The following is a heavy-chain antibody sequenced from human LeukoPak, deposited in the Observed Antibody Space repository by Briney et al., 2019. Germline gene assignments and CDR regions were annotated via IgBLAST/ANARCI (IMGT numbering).Heavy chain of an antibody. J-gene: IGHJ4*02. CDR2: IRYDGSNK. CDR1: GFTFSSYG. D-gene: IGHD3-10*01. Sequence: GGSLRLSCAASGFTFSSYGMHWVRQAPGKGLEWVAFIRYDGSNKYYADSVKGRFTISRDNSKNTLYLQMNSLRAEDTAVYYCAKVTYGSGTYGAFDYWGQGTLVTVSS. V-gene: IGHV3-30*02. CDR3: AKVTYGSGTYGAFDY.